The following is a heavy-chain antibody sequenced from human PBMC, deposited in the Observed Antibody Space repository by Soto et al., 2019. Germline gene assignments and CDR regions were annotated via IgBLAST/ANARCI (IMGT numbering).Heavy chain of an antibody. D-gene: IGHD2-2*01. V-gene: IGHV3-30-3*01. J-gene: IGHJ4*02. Sequence: QVQLVESGGGVVQPVRSLRLSCAASGFTFSSYAMHWVRQAPGKGLEWVAVISYDGSNKYYADSVKGRFTISRDNSKNTLYLQMNSLRAEDTAVYYCARDYELIVVVPAAADYWGQGTLVTVSS. CDR3: ARDYELIVVVPAAADY. CDR2: ISYDGSNK. CDR1: GFTFSSYA.